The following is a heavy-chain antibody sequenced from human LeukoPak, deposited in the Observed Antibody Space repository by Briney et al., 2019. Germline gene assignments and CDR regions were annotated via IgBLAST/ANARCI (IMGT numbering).Heavy chain of an antibody. J-gene: IGHJ4*02. V-gene: IGHV1-2*02. Sequence: ASVTVSCKASGYTFTGYYMHWVRQAPGQGLEWMGWINPNSGGTNYAQKFQGRVTMTRDTSISTAYMELSRLRSDDTAVYYCASPLRLGELSLGHDYWGQGTLVTVSS. CDR3: ASPLRLGELSLGHDY. CDR2: INPNSGGT. D-gene: IGHD3-16*02. CDR1: GYTFTGYY.